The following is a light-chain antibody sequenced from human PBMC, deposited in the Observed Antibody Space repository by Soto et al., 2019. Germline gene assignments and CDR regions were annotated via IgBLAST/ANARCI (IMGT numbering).Light chain of an antibody. CDR2: AAS. CDR1: ESIARH. J-gene: IGKJ5*01. Sequence: DIQMTQSPSSLSASVGDRVTITCRASESIARHLNWYQQKPGKAPKLLIYAASSLQNGVPSRFRGGGSGTDLTLTISNLQPEEFATSYCQQTYSTLSITFGQGTRLEIK. CDR3: QQTYSTLSIT. V-gene: IGKV1-39*01.